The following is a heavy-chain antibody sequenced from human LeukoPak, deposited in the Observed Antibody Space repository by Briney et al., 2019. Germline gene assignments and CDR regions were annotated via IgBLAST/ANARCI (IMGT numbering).Heavy chain of an antibody. D-gene: IGHD2-8*01. J-gene: IGHJ4*02. V-gene: IGHV3-30*02. Sequence: PGGSLRLSCAASGFTFSSYGMDWVRQAPGKGLEWVAFIWYDGSDKYYADSVKGRFTISRDNSKNTLYLQMNSLRAEDTAVYYCAKGLYCTNGVCYNDYFDYWGRGTLVTVSS. CDR1: GFTFSSYG. CDR3: AKGLYCTNGVCYNDYFDY. CDR2: IWYDGSDK.